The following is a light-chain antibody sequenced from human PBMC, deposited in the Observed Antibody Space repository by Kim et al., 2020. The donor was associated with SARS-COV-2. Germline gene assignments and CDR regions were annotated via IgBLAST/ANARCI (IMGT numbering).Light chain of an antibody. V-gene: IGLV3-1*01. Sequence: SYELTQPPSVSVSPGLTASITCSGDKLGDKYTYWYQQKPGQSPVLVIYEDSKRPSGIPEQFSASNSENTATLTISGTQAIDEADYYCQAWGSRTVVFGGGTQLTVL. J-gene: IGLJ2*01. CDR1: KLGDKY. CDR3: QAWGSRTVV. CDR2: EDS.